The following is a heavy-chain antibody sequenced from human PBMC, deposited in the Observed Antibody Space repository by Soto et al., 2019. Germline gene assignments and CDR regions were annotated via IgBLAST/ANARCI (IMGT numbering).Heavy chain of an antibody. CDR1: GGTFSSYA. D-gene: IGHD6-13*01. CDR2: IIPIFGTA. CDR3: ASETHSSSWPNWFDP. V-gene: IGHV1-69*13. J-gene: IGHJ5*02. Sequence: SVKVSCKASGGTFSSYAISWVRQAPGQGLEWMGGIIPIFGTANYAQKFQGRVTITADESTSTAYMELSSLRSEDTAVYYCASETHSSSWPNWFDPWGQGTLVTVPS.